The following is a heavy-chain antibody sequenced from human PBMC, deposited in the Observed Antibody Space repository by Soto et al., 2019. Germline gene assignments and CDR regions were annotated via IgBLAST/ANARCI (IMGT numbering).Heavy chain of an antibody. J-gene: IGHJ6*02. CDR2: IIPIFGTA. CDR3: ARGGNVVVVAAPNFVGGMDV. CDR1: GGTFSSYA. D-gene: IGHD2-15*01. Sequence: QVQLVQSGAEVKKPGSSVKLSCKASGGTFSSYAISWVRQAPGQGLEWMGGIIPIFGTANNAQKFQGSVTIAADECTSTAYMELSSLRSEDTVVYYCARGGNVVVVAAPNFVGGMDVWGQGTTVTVSS. V-gene: IGHV1-69*01.